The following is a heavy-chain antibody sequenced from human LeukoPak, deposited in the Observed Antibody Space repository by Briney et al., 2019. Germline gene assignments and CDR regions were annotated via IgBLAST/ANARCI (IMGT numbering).Heavy chain of an antibody. CDR3: ARDLVSGSYLNYYYYMDV. D-gene: IGHD1-26*01. V-gene: IGHV4-61*02. CDR1: GGSISIGSYY. Sequence: SETLSLTCTVSGGSISIGSYYWRWIRQPAGKGLEWIGRIYTSGSTNYNPSLKSRVTISVDTSKNQFSLKLSSVTAADTAVYYCARDLVSGSYLNYYYYMDVWGKGTTVTVSS. CDR2: IYTSGST. J-gene: IGHJ6*03.